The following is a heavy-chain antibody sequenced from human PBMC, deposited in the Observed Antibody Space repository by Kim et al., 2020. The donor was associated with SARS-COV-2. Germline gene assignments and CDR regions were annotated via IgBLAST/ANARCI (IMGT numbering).Heavy chain of an antibody. J-gene: IGHJ4*02. Sequence: TYYTDSVRGRFTISRDSSKNTLYPQMNSLRPDDTAVYYCARVGATSDFDYWGQGTLVTVSS. V-gene: IGHV3-53*05. CDR3: ARVGATSDFDY. D-gene: IGHD1-26*01. CDR2: T.